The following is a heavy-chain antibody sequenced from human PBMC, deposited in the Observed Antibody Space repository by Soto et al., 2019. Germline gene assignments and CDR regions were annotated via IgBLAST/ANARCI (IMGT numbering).Heavy chain of an antibody. Sequence: GGSLRLSCAASGFTFSSYEMNWVRQAPGKGLEWVSYISSSGSTIYYADSVKGRFTISRDNAKNSLYLQMNSLRAEDTAVYYCARGRLLWFGELSGDAFDIWGQGTMVTVSS. V-gene: IGHV3-48*03. CDR1: GFTFSSYE. D-gene: IGHD3-10*01. J-gene: IGHJ3*02. CDR3: ARGRLLWFGELSGDAFDI. CDR2: ISSSGSTI.